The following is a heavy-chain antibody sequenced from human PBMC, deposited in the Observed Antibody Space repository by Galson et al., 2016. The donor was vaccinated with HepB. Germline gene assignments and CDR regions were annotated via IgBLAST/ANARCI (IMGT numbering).Heavy chain of an antibody. CDR3: ARGNYYSESFDS. J-gene: IGHJ4*02. CDR1: GDSVNSDSYY. V-gene: IGHV4-61*01. Sequence: SETLSLTCTVSGDSVNSDSYYWSWIRQPPGKGLEWIGYIGYSGSTNYNPSLKSRVTISVDRAKHQFSLKLSSVTAADTAVYFCARGNYYSESFDSWGQGTLFTVSS. CDR2: IGYSGST. D-gene: IGHD1-26*01.